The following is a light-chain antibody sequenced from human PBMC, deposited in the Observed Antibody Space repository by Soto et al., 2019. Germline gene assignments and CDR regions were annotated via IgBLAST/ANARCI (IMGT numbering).Light chain of an antibody. Sequence: QSVLTQPPSASGAPGQRGTISYSGSSSNFGSNAVNWYQQLPGTAPKLLIYSNNQRPSGVPDRFSGSKSGTSASLAISGLQSEDEADYYCAAWDDSLNGRYVFGTGTKLTVL. J-gene: IGLJ1*01. CDR2: SNN. CDR1: SSNFGSNA. V-gene: IGLV1-44*01. CDR3: AAWDDSLNGRYV.